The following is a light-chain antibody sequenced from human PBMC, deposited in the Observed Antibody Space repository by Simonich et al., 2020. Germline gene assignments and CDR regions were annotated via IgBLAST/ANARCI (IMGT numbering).Light chain of an antibody. Sequence: DIVMTQSPDSLAVSLGERATINCKSSQSVLYSSNNTNYLAWYQQKPGQPPKLLIYSASTRESGVPDRFSGSGSGTDFTLTISSLQAEDVAVYYCQQYYSTPWTFGQGTKVEIK. CDR1: QSVLYSSNNTNY. CDR2: SAS. V-gene: IGKV4-1*01. J-gene: IGKJ1*01. CDR3: QQYYSTPWT.